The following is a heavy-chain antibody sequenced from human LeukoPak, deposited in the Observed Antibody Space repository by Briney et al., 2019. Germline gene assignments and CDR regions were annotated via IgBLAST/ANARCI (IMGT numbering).Heavy chain of an antibody. V-gene: IGHV4-34*01. J-gene: IGHJ6*02. Sequence: PSETLSLTCAVYGGSFSGYYWSWIRQPPGKGLEWIGEINHSGSTNYNPSLKSRVTISVDTSKNQFSLKLSSVTAADTAGYYWARGKGSSWYICGMDVWGQGTTVTVPS. CDR3: ARGKGSSWYICGMDV. D-gene: IGHD6-13*01. CDR1: GGSFSGYY. CDR2: INHSGST.